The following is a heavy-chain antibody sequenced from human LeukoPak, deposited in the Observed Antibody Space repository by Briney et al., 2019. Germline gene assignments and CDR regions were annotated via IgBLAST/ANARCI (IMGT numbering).Heavy chain of an antibody. V-gene: IGHV3-9*01. CDR1: GFTFDDYA. CDR3: AKDMSSGAAGFEH. CDR2: ISWNSGSI. Sequence: PGRSLRLSCAASGFTFDDYAMHWVRQAPGKGLEWVAGISWNSGSIAYGDSVKGRFTISRDNAKNSLYLQMNSLRAEDTALYYCAKDMSSGAAGFEHWGQGALVTVPS. D-gene: IGHD6-13*01. J-gene: IGHJ4*02.